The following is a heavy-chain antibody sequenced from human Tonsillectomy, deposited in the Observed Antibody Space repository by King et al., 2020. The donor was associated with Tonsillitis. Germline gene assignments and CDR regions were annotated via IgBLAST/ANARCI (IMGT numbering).Heavy chain of an antibody. CDR2: IIPIFGTA. CDR3: ARVTSSGSYYHYFDY. Sequence: VQLVESGAEVKKPGSSVKVSCKASGGTFSSYAISWVRQAPGQGLEWMGGIIPIFGTANYAQKFQGRVTITADESTSTAYMELISLRSEDTAVYYCARVTSSGSYYHYFDYWGQGTLVTVSS. CDR1: GGTFSSYA. J-gene: IGHJ4*02. D-gene: IGHD1-26*01. V-gene: IGHV1-69*01.